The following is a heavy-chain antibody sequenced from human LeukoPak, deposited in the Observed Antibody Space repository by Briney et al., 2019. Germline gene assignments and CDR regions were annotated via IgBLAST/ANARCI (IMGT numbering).Heavy chain of an antibody. J-gene: IGHJ4*02. CDR2: INPSGGST. CDR3: ARWRTTYLDY. D-gene: IGHD1/OR15-1a*01. V-gene: IGHV1-46*01. CDR1: GYTFTAYY. Sequence: ASMRVSCKASGYTFTAYYMHWVREAPGQGLEWMGVINPSGGSTNYAQKFQGRVTMTTDTSTITVYMEVSSLRSEDTAVYYCARWRTTYLDYWGQGTLVTVSS.